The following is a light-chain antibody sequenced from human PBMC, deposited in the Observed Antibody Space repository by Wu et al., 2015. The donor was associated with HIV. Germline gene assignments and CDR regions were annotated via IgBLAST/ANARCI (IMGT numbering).Light chain of an antibody. CDR2: GTS. CDR1: QSVTSN. CDR3: QQYGSSPIT. J-gene: IGKJ5*01. V-gene: IGKV3-20*01. Sequence: EIVLTQSPGTLSVSPGETATLSCRASQSVTSNLAWYQHKAGQAPRLLIYGTSTRATGIPDRFTGSRSGTDFTLTITRLEPDDFAVYYCQQYGSSPITFGQGTRLQIK.